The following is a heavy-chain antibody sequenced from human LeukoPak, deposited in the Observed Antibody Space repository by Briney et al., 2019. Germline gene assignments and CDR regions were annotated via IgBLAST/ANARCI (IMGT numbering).Heavy chain of an antibody. CDR1: GGSISSYY. CDR3: ARDKRIAAAGIKVYYYYGMDV. J-gene: IGHJ6*02. D-gene: IGHD6-13*01. Sequence: PSETLSLTCTVSGGSISSYYWSWIRQPPGKGLEWIGYIYYSGSTNYNPSLKSRVTISVDTSKNQFSLKLSSVTAADTAVYYCARDKRIAAAGIKVYYYYGMDVWGQGTTVTVSS. CDR2: IYYSGST. V-gene: IGHV4-59*01.